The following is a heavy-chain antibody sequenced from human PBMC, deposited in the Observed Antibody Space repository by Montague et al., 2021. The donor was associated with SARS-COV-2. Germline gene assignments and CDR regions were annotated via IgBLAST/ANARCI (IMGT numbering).Heavy chain of an antibody. CDR1: GXSISSSSYY. V-gene: IGHV4-39*07. CDR2: IYYSGST. Sequence: SETLSLTCTVSGXSISSSSYYWGWIRQPPGKGLEWIGSIYYSGSTYYNPCLKSRVTISVDTSKNQFSLKLRSVTAADTAVYYCARVGRQQLVRLSGIDVWGQGTTVTVSS. CDR3: ARVGRQQLVRLSGIDV. D-gene: IGHD6-13*01. J-gene: IGHJ6*01.